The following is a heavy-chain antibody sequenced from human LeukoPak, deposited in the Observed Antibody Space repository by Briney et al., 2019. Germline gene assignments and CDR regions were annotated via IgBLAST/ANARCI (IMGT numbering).Heavy chain of an antibody. CDR3: TRVAQSGPTGWFDP. Sequence: QSGGSLRLSCAASGFTFSRYNMNWARQAPGKGLERVSYISTSSSLIYYADSVKGRFTISRDNPGNVMYLQMDSLRAEDTAVYYCTRVAQSGPTGWFDPWGQGTLVTVSS. CDR2: ISTSSSLI. D-gene: IGHD1-1*01. J-gene: IGHJ5*02. V-gene: IGHV3-48*04. CDR1: GFTFSRYN.